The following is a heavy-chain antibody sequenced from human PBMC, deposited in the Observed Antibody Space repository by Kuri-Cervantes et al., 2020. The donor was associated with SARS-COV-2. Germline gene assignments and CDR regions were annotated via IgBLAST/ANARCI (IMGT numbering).Heavy chain of an antibody. CDR1: GGSISSGDYY. J-gene: IGHJ4*02. CDR2: IYYSGST. V-gene: IGHV4-30-4*01. CDR3: ARQVTSPTRFDY. Sequence: LRLSCTVSGGSISSGDYYWSWIRQPPGKGLEWIGYIYYSGSTYYNPSLKSRVTISVDTSKNQFSLKLSSVTAADTAVYYCARQVTSPTRFDYWGQGTLVTVSS. D-gene: IGHD4-17*01.